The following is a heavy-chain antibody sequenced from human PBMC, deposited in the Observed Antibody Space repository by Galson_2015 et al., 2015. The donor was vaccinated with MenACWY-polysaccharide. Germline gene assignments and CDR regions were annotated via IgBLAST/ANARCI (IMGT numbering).Heavy chain of an antibody. D-gene: IGHD2-2*02. J-gene: IGHJ4*02. V-gene: IGHV5-51*03. CDR3: ARSLRSAILVGEY. CDR1: GYTFTSHW. Sequence: QSGAEVKKPGESLKISCQGSGYTFTSHWVAWVRQMPGKGLEWMGIINPGDFTIRISPSFQGQVTISADKSINTAYLQWNSLKASDTAMYFCARSLRSAILVGEYWGQGALVTVSS. CDR2: INPGDFTI.